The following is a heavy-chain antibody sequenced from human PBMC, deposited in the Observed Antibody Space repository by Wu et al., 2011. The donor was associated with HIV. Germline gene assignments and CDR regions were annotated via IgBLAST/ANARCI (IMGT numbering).Heavy chain of an antibody. CDR2: INPDSGDT. V-gene: IGHV1-2*02. Sequence: QVQLVQSGTEVKKPGASVKVSCKASGYLLTGYYIHWVRQGPGQGLQWMGWINPDSGDTNFAQMFQGRVSMTRDTSIKTAAMDLSSLTSDDTAVYYCARSPAWFGDLYFDNWGQGTLVTVSS. CDR3: ARSPAWFGDLYFDN. D-gene: IGHD3-10*01. CDR1: GYLLTGYY. J-gene: IGHJ5*02.